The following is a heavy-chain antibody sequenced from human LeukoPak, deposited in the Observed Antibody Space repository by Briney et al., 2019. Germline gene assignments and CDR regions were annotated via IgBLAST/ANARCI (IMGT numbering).Heavy chain of an antibody. CDR2: ISSSGSTI. J-gene: IGHJ4*02. V-gene: IGHV3-48*03. CDR1: GFTFRNYE. Sequence: GGSLRLSCAASGFTFRNYEMNWVRQAPGKGLEWVSYISSSGSTIWYADSVKGRFTISRDNAKNSLYLQMNSLRAGDSAVYYCARDIANMPGRDSYGYDYWGRGTLVTVSS. D-gene: IGHD5-18*01. CDR3: ARDIANMPGRDSYGYDY.